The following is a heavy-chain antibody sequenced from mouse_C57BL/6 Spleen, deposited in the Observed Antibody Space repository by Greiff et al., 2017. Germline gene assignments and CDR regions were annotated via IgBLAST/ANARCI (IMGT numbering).Heavy chain of an antibody. CDR2: INPGSGGT. Sequence: QVQLQQSGAELVRPGTSVKVSCKASGYAFTNYLIEWVKQRPGQGLEWIGVINPGSGGTNYNEKFKGKATLTADTSSSTAYMQLSSLTSEDSAVYFCAKGFAYWGQGTLVTVSA. CDR1: GYAFTNYL. J-gene: IGHJ3*01. V-gene: IGHV1-54*01. CDR3: AKGFAY.